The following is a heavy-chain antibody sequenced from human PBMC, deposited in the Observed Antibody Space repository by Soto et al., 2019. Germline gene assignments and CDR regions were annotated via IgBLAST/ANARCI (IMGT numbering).Heavy chain of an antibody. CDR1: GGSISSYY. CDR2: IYYSGST. Sequence: SETLSLTCTVSGGSISSYYWSWIRQPPGKGLEWIGYIYYSGSTNYNPSLKSRVTISVDTSKNQFSLKLSSVTAEDTAVYYCAREYPTTTYYYGMDVWGQGTTVTVSS. J-gene: IGHJ6*02. CDR3: AREYPTTTYYYGMDV. D-gene: IGHD1-1*01. V-gene: IGHV4-59*01.